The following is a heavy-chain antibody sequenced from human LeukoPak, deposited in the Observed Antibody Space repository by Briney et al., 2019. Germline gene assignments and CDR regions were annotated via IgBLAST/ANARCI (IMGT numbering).Heavy chain of an antibody. V-gene: IGHV1-69*05. D-gene: IGHD3-3*01. CDR2: IIPIFGTA. J-gene: IGHJ4*02. CDR3: ARARYYDFWSGYYPFDY. CDR1: GGTFSSNA. Sequence: SVKVSCKASGGTFSSNAISWVRQAPGQGLEWMGRIIPIFGTANYAQKFQGRVTITTDESTSTAYMELSSLRSEDTAVYYCARARYYDFWSGYYPFDYWGQGTLVTVSS.